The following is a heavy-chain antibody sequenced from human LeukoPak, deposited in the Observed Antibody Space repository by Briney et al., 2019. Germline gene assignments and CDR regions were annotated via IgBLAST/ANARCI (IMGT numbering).Heavy chain of an antibody. V-gene: IGHV3-48*03. J-gene: IGHJ6*04. Sequence: RGSLRLSCAASGFTFSSYEMNWVRQAPGKGLEWLSYISSSGSTIYYADSVKGRFTISRDNAKNSLYLQMNSLRAEDTAVYYCAELGITMIGGVWGKGTTVTISS. CDR1: GFTFSSYE. CDR3: AELGITMIGGV. D-gene: IGHD3-10*02. CDR2: ISSSGSTI.